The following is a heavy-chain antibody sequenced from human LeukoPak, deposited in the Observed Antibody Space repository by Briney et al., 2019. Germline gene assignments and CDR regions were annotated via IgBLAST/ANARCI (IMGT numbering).Heavy chain of an antibody. Sequence: GDPLRHSRAPCGVTLRCYVMGWLRQAPGKGVEGVSANSGCGGSTYYADSVKGRFTISIDNSKDTLYLQMNSLRAEDTAVYYCAKEAWSSSFQATPDYWGQGTLVTVSS. J-gene: IGHJ4*02. CDR3: AKEAWSSSFQATPDY. CDR1: GVTLRCYV. D-gene: IGHD6-13*01. CDR2: NSGCGGST. V-gene: IGHV3-23*01.